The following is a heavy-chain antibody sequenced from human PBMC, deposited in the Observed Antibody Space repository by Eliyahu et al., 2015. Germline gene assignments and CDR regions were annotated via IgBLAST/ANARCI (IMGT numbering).Heavy chain of an antibody. Sequence: GKGLEWVSAISGSGGSTYYADSVKGRFTISRDNSKNTLYLQMNXLRAEDTAVYYCAKVRRXGCSGGSCYKSYYYGMDVWGQGTTVTVSS. CDR2: ISGSGGST. J-gene: IGHJ6*02. CDR3: AKVRRXGCSGGSCYKSYYYGMDV. V-gene: IGHV3-23*01. D-gene: IGHD2-15*01.